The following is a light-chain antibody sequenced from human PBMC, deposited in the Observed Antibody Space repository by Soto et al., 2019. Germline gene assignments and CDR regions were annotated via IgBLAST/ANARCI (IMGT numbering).Light chain of an antibody. J-gene: IGKJ2*01. V-gene: IGKV3-15*01. CDR3: QQYHNWPPQYT. CDR2: GAS. Sequence: EIVMTQSPASLSVSPGDGATLSCRASQSVASNVAWYQQKAGQGPRLLIHGASTRAAGVPARFSGSGSGTDFTLTISRLQSEDFAVYYCQQYHNWPPQYTFGQGTKLQIK. CDR1: QSVASN.